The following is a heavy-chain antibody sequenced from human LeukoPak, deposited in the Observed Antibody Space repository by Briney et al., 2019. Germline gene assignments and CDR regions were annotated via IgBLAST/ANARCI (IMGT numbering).Heavy chain of an antibody. J-gene: IGHJ1*01. V-gene: IGHV3-21*01. CDR1: GFTFSSYS. CDR3: ARAERYSSSWYGDFQH. CDR2: ISSSSSYI. Sequence: GGSLRLSCAASGFTFSSYSMNWVRQAPGKGLEWVSSISSSSSYIYYAGSVKGRFTISRDNAKNSLYLQMNSLRAEDTAVYYCARAERYSSSWYGDFQHWGQGTLVTVSS. D-gene: IGHD6-13*01.